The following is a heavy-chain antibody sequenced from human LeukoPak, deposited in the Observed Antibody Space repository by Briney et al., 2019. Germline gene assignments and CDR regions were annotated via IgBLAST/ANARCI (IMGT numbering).Heavy chain of an antibody. CDR3: ARDRRVPDCSSTSCYPHHFDY. V-gene: IGHV1-46*01. J-gene: IGHJ4*02. D-gene: IGHD2-2*01. CDR1: GYTFTSNY. Sequence: ASVKVSCKASGYTFTSNYIHWVRQAPGQGLEWMGMIYPRDGSTNYAQKFQGRVTITADESTSTAYMELSSLRSEDTAVYYCARDRRVPDCSSTSCYPHHFDYWGQGTLVTVSS. CDR2: IYPRDGST.